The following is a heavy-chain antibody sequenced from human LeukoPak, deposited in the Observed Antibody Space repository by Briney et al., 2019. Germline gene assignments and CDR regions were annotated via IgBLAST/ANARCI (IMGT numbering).Heavy chain of an antibody. CDR2: IIPIFGTA. D-gene: IGHD2-21*02. V-gene: IGHV1-69*06. Sequence: SVKVSCKASGGTFSSYAISWVRQAPGQGLEWMGGIIPIFGTANYAQKFQGRVTITADKSTSTAYMELSSLRSEDTAVYYCARDSYCGGDCYFSDYWGQGTLVTVSS. CDR1: GGTFSSYA. CDR3: ARDSYCGGDCYFSDY. J-gene: IGHJ4*02.